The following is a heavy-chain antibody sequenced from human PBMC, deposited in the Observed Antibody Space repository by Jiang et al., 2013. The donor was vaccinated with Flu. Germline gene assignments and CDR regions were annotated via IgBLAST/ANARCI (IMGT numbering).Heavy chain of an antibody. CDR2: IYWDDDK. D-gene: IGHD3-16*01. CDR1: GFSLSTSGVG. CDR3: AHRREDGYVWGSFDY. V-gene: IGHV2-5*02. Sequence: KPTQTLTLTCTFSGFSLSTSGVGVGWIRQPPGKALEWLALIYWDDDKRYSPSLKSRLTITKDTSKNQVVLTMTNMDPVDTATYHCAHRREDGYVWGSFDYWGQGTLVTVSS. J-gene: IGHJ4*02.